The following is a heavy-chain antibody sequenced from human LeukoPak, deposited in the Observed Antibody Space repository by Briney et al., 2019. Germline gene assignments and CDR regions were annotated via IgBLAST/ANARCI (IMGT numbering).Heavy chain of an antibody. J-gene: IGHJ6*03. CDR3: ARVGSSWYYYYYMDV. CDR2: IYHSGST. CDR1: GYSISSGYY. D-gene: IGHD6-13*01. Sequence: SETLSPTCTVSGYSISSGYYWGWIRQPPGKGLEWIGSIYHSGSTYYNPSLKSRVTISVDTSKNQFSLKLSSVAAADTAVYYCARVGSSWYYYYYMDVWGKGTTVTVSS. V-gene: IGHV4-38-2*02.